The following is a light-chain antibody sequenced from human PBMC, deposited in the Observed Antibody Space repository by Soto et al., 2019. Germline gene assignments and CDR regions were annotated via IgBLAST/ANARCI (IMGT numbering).Light chain of an antibody. CDR3: QQYGSSPPYT. J-gene: IGKJ2*01. CDR2: GAS. Sequence: EIVWTQSPGTLSLSPGERATLSCRASQGVSSSYLAWDQYKPGQAPSLLIYGASSRATGIPDRFSGSGSGTDFTLTISRLEPEDFAVYYCQQYGSSPPYTFGQGTKLEIK. V-gene: IGKV3-20*01. CDR1: QGVSSSY.